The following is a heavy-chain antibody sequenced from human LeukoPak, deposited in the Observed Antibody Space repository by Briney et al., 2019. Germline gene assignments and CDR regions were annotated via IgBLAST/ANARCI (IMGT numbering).Heavy chain of an antibody. CDR2: IYNSGST. CDR1: GGSISNSY. V-gene: IGHV4-4*09. J-gene: IGHJ4*02. D-gene: IGHD6-19*01. Sequence: SETLSLTCTVSGGSISNSYWSWIRQPPGKGREWIGHIYNSGSTNYNSSLRSRVTISVDTSKNQFSLNLSSVTAADTAVYYCARGGADIAVAQTFDYWGQGALVIVSS. CDR3: ARGGADIAVAQTFDY.